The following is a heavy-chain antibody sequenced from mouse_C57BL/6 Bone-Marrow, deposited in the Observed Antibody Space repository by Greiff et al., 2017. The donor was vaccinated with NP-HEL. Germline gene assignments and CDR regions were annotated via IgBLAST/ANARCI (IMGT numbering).Heavy chain of an antibody. CDR3: ARLREFAGMDY. D-gene: IGHD4-1*01. J-gene: IGHJ2*01. Sequence: EVKVVESGPGLAKPSQTLSLTCSVTGYSITSDYWNGIRKFPGNKLEYMGYISYSGSTYYNPSLKSRISITRDTSKNQYYLQLNSVTTEDTATYYCARLREFAGMDYWGQGTTLTVSS. V-gene: IGHV3-8*01. CDR1: GYSITSDY. CDR2: ISYSGST.